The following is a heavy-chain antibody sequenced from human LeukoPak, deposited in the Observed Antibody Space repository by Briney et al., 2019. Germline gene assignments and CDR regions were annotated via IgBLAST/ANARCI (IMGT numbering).Heavy chain of an antibody. Sequence: GGSLRLSCAGSGFTFSDYAMSWIRQAPGKGLEWVSAISGSGGSTYYADSVKGRFTISRDNSKNTLYLQMNSLRAEDTAVYYCAKDVWYSSSSGGDYWGQGTLVTVSS. CDR3: AKDVWYSSSSGGDY. V-gene: IGHV3-23*01. D-gene: IGHD6-6*01. CDR1: GFTFSDYA. CDR2: ISGSGGST. J-gene: IGHJ4*02.